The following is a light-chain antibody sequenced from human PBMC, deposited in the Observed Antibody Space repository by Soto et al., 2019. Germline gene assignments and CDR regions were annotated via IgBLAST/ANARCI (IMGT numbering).Light chain of an antibody. J-gene: IGKJ1*01. CDR1: QSISSY. Sequence: DIQMTQSPSSLSASVGDRVTITCRASQSISSYLNWYQQKPGKAPELLIYGTSSLQSGVPSRFSGSGSGTDFTLTISSLQPEDFATYYCQQSYSTMWTFGQGTKVEIK. CDR3: QQSYSTMWT. V-gene: IGKV1-39*01. CDR2: GTS.